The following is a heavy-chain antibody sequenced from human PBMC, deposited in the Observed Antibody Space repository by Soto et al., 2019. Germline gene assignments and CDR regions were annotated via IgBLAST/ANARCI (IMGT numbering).Heavy chain of an antibody. CDR2: INHSGST. V-gene: IGHV4-34*01. CDR1: GGSISSYY. D-gene: IGHD3-22*01. Sequence: ASETLSLTCTVSGGSISSYYWSWIRQPPGKGLEWIGEINHSGSTNYNPSLKSRVTISVDTSKNQFSLKLSSVTAADTAVYYCARGAAPKYYYDSSGYYYGHWGQGTLVTVSS. J-gene: IGHJ4*02. CDR3: ARGAAPKYYYDSSGYYYGH.